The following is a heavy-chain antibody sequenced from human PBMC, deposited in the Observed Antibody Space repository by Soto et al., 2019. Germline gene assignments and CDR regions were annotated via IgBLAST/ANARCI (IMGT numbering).Heavy chain of an antibody. Sequence: QVQLVQSGAEVKKPGSSVKVSCKASGGTFSSYAISWVRQAPGQGLEWMGGIIPIFGTANYAQKFQGRVTITADESTSTAYMELSSLRSEDTAVYYCARDLGDFWRGYLDNWFDPWGQGTLVTVSS. V-gene: IGHV1-69*12. D-gene: IGHD3-3*01. CDR3: ARDLGDFWRGYLDNWFDP. J-gene: IGHJ5*02. CDR1: GGTFSSYA. CDR2: IIPIFGTA.